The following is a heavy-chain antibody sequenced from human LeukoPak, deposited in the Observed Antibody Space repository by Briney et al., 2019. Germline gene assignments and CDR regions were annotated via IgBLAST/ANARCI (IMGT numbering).Heavy chain of an antibody. CDR2: ISTSGSTT. Sequence: PGGSLRLSCAASGFTFSSYSMNWVRQASGKGLEWVSYISTSGSTTYYADYVRGRFTTSRDNAKNSLYLQMISLRDEDTAVYYCARVRRDYADYSIDYWGQGTLVTVSS. J-gene: IGHJ4*02. CDR1: GFTFSSYS. CDR3: ARVRRDYADYSIDY. D-gene: IGHD4-17*01. V-gene: IGHV3-48*02.